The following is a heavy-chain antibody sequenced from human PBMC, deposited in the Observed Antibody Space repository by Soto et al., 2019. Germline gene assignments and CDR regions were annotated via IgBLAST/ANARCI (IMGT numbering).Heavy chain of an antibody. CDR1: GGTFSSYT. CDR2: IIPILGIA. V-gene: IGHV1-69*02. J-gene: IGHJ4*02. Sequence: QVQLVQSGAEVKKPGSSVKVSCKASGGTFSSYTISWVRQAPGQGLEWMGRIIPILGIANYAQKFQGRVTITADKSTSTAYMELSSLRSEDTAVYYCARAVIGEHPLDYWGQGTLVTVSS. D-gene: IGHD3-10*01. CDR3: ARAVIGEHPLDY.